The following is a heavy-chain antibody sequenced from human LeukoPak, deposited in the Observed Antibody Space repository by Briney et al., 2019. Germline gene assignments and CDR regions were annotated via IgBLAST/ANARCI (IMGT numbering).Heavy chain of an antibody. V-gene: IGHV2-5*01. CDR3: AHVLWFGESTEFDP. D-gene: IGHD3-10*01. CDR2: IYWNDDK. Sequence: SGPTLVNPTQTLTLTCTFSGFSLSTGGVGVGWIRQPPGKALEWLALIYWNDDKRYSPSLKSRLTITKDTSKNQVVLTMTNMDPVDTATYYCAHVLWFGESTEFDPWGQGTLVTVSS. CDR1: GFSLSTGGVG. J-gene: IGHJ5*02.